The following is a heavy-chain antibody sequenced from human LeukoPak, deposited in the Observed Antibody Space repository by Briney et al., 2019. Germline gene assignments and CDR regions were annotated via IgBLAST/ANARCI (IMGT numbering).Heavy chain of an antibody. CDR1: GFTFSSYA. CDR3: AKSTVGATRYFDY. J-gene: IGHJ4*02. V-gene: IGHV3-23*01. CDR2: ISGSSGST. D-gene: IGHD1-26*01. Sequence: GGSLRLSCAASGFTFSSYAMSWVRQAPGKGLEWVSAISGSSGSTYYADSVKGRFTISRDNSKNTLYLQMNSLRAEDTAVYYCAKSTVGATRYFDYWGQGTLVTVSS.